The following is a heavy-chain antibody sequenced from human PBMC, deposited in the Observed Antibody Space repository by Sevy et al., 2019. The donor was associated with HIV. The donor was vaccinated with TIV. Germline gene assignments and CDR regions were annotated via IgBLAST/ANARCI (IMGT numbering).Heavy chain of an antibody. J-gene: IGHJ5*02. Sequence: GRSLRLSCAASGFTFSEYGMHWVCQAPGKGLEWVAVISHDGRNYKYNADFVKGRFTISRDNSRNTLYLQMNSLRAEDTAIYYCARDRGEILRSAFKSWGQGTLVTVSS. CDR2: ISHDGRNYK. D-gene: IGHD3-10*01. CDR1: GFTFSEYG. V-gene: IGHV3-30*04. CDR3: ARDRGEILRSAFKS.